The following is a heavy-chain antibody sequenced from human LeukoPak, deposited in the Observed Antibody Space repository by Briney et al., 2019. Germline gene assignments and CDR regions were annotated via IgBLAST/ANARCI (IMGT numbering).Heavy chain of an antibody. D-gene: IGHD3-10*01. CDR3: ARVRFGDLLVDY. CDR1: GFTFSSYW. Sequence: GGSLRLPCAASGFTFSSYWMHWVRPAPGKGLVWVSRINSDGRSTSYADSVKGRFTISRDNAKNTLYLQMNSLRAEDTAVYYCARVRFGDLLVDYWGQGTLVTVSS. V-gene: IGHV3-74*01. J-gene: IGHJ4*02. CDR2: INSDGRST.